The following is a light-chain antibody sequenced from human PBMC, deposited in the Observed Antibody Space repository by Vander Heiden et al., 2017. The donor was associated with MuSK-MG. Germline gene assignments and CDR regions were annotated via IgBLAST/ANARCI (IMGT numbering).Light chain of an antibody. CDR2: QDS. Sequence: SSELPPPPPVSVSPGPPARITCSGDKLGNKYACWYQQKPGQSRVLVIDQDSKRPAGSPERFSGSNSGNTATLTISGTQAMDEDDYYWQTGDSSNVVFGGGTKLTVL. V-gene: IGLV3-1*01. CDR1: KLGNKY. CDR3: QTGDSSNVV. J-gene: IGLJ2*01.